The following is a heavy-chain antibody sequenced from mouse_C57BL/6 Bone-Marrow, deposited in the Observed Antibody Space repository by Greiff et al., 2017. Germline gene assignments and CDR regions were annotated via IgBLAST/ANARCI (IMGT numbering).Heavy chain of an antibody. Sequence: VQLQQPGAELVRPGTSVKLSCKASGYTFTSYWLHWVKQRPGQGLEWIGVIDPSDSYTHYNQKFKGKATLTVDTASSTAYMQLSSLTSEDSAVYSCAREVPLYDSRRYFDVWGTGTTVTVSS. D-gene: IGHD1-1*01. J-gene: IGHJ1*03. CDR1: GYTFTSYW. V-gene: IGHV1-59*01. CDR2: IDPSDSYT. CDR3: AREVPLYDSRRYFDV.